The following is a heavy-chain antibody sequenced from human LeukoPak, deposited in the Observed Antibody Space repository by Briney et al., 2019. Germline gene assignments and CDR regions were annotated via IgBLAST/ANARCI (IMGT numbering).Heavy chain of an antibody. J-gene: IGHJ4*02. CDR3: ARDPPYYDNSGYYYDY. V-gene: IGHV3-21*01. Sequence: GGSLRLSCAASGFTFSSYSTNWVRQAPGKGLEWVSSISGSSLYIYYADSVKGRFTISRDNAKNSLYLQMNSLRAEDTAVYYCARDPPYYDNSGYYYDYWGQGTLVTVSS. CDR1: GFTFSSYS. CDR2: ISGSSLYI. D-gene: IGHD3-22*01.